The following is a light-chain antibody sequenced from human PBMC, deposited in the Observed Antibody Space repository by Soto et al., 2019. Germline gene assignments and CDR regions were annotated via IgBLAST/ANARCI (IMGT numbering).Light chain of an antibody. V-gene: IGKV1-39*01. J-gene: IGKJ5*01. CDR3: QQGYDTPLT. Sequence: DIQMTQSPSSLSASVGDRVSITCRASQNIRSYLNWFQQKPGEAPKLLIYTASTLQSGVPSRFSGSGSGTDFTLTITNLQPEDFATYYCQQGYDTPLTFGQGTRLEI. CDR1: QNIRSY. CDR2: TAS.